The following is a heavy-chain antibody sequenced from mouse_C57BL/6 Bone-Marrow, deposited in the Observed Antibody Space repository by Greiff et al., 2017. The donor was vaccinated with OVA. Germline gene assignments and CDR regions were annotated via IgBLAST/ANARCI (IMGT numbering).Heavy chain of an antibody. CDR2: ISYDGSN. Sequence: DVKLQESGPGLVKPSQSLSLTCSVTGYSITSGYYWNWIRQFPGNKLEWMGYISYDGSNNYNPSLKNRISITRDTSKNQFFLTLNSVTTEDTATYYCAIYYGNYKGAMDYWGQGTSVTVSS. D-gene: IGHD2-1*01. V-gene: IGHV3-6*01. CDR1: GYSITSGYY. J-gene: IGHJ4*01. CDR3: AIYYGNYKGAMDY.